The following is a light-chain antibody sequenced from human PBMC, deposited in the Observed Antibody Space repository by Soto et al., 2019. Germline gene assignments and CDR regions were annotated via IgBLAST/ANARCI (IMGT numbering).Light chain of an antibody. V-gene: IGKV1-9*01. Sequence: IQLTQSPSSLSASVGDRVTITCRASQGISSYLAWYQQKPGKAPKLLIYAASTLQSVVPSRFSGSGSGTDVTLTNSSLQHEDFATYYCQQLNSYPRTFGQGTKVEIK. CDR2: AAS. CDR3: QQLNSYPRT. CDR1: QGISSY. J-gene: IGKJ1*01.